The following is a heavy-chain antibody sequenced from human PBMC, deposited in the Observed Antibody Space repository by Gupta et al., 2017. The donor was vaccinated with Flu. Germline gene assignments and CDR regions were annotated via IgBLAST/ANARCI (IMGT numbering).Heavy chain of an antibody. J-gene: IGHJ4*02. CDR1: GGSISSYY. D-gene: IGHD3-16*01. V-gene: IGHV4-4*07. CDR2: IFTSGST. Sequence: QVQLQESGRGRVKPSETLSLTCSVSGGSISSYYWSWIRQPAGKGLEWIGRIFTSGSTDYNPSLKSRVTMSIDMSNNQFSLRLRSVTAADTAVYYCARDPGYYDTKIYFDYWGQGALVTVSS. CDR3: ARDPGYYDTKIYFDY.